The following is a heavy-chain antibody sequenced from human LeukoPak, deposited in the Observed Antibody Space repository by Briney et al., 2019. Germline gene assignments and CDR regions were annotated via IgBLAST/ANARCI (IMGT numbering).Heavy chain of an antibody. J-gene: IGHJ4*02. V-gene: IGHV5-51*01. CDR1: EYNFTTYW. D-gene: IGHD5-24*01. CDR3: ARQRDVCNSADY. Sequence: RGESLKISCKGSEYNFTTYWIGWVRQLPGKGLECMGIIYPGDSDTRYSPSFQGQVTISADKSISTAYLQWSSLKASDTAMYYCARQRDVCNSADYWGQGTLVTVSS. CDR2: IYPGDSDT.